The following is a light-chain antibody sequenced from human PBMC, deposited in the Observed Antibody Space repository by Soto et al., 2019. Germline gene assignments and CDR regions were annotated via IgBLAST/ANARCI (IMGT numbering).Light chain of an antibody. CDR1: QSVNIN. J-gene: IGKJ5*01. V-gene: IGKV3-11*01. CDR3: QQRSKWPPD. Sequence: EIVLTQSPATLSLSPGERATLSCRASQSVNINLVWYQQKPGQAPRLLIYDASHRATGIPARFSGSGSGTDFTLTISSLEPEDCAVYYCQQRSKWPPDFGQGTRLEI. CDR2: DAS.